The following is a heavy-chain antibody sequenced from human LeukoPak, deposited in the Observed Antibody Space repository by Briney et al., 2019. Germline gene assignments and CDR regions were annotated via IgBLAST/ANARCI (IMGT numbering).Heavy chain of an antibody. Sequence: PSETLSPTCTVSGGSVTYTNYYWSWIRQPPGKGLEWIGYIYYSGSTNYNPSLKSRVTVSVDTSKNQFSLKLSSVTAADTAVYYCARDSYYDSSGYYAGYDYWGQGTLVTVSS. J-gene: IGHJ4*02. CDR1: GGSVTYTNYY. CDR3: ARDSYYDSSGYYAGYDY. V-gene: IGHV4-61*01. D-gene: IGHD3-22*01. CDR2: IYYSGST.